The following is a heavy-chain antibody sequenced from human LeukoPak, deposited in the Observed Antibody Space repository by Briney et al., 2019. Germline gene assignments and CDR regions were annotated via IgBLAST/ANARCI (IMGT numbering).Heavy chain of an antibody. CDR1: GDSIRSHY. Sequence: SETLSLTCSVSGDSIRSHYWSWVRQPPGKGLEWIGYIYYSGTTNYNPSLKSRVTISVDTSKNQFSLKLSSVTAADTAVYYCARGVYIAAAQYGYWGQGTLVTVSS. J-gene: IGHJ4*02. CDR3: ARGVYIAAAQYGY. V-gene: IGHV4-59*11. D-gene: IGHD6-13*01. CDR2: IYYSGTT.